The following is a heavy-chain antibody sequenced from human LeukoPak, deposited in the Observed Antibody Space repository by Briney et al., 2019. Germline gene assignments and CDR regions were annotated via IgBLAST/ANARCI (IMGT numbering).Heavy chain of an antibody. CDR1: GYTFTSYG. D-gene: IGHD6-13*01. V-gene: IGHV1-18*01. CDR2: ISAYNGNT. Sequence: GASVKLSRKASGYTFTSYGISWVRQAPGQGLEWMGWISAYNGNTNYAQKLQGRVTMTTDTSTSTAYMELRSLRSDDTAVYYCARGYSSTLGYYYMDVWGRGTAVTVSS. CDR3: ARGYSSTLGYYYMDV. J-gene: IGHJ6*03.